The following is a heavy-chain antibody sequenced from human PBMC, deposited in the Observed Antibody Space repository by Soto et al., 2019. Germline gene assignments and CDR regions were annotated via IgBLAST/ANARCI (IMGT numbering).Heavy chain of an antibody. V-gene: IGHV3-33*01. D-gene: IGHD4-17*01. J-gene: IGHJ4*02. Sequence: QVQLVESGGGVVQPGRSLRLSCAASGFTFSSYGMHWVRQAPGKGLEWVAVIWYDGSNKYYADSVKGRFTISRDHSKNTLYLQMNSLRAEDTAVYYCARDGPYSVTPPYYFDDWGQGNLVNVSS. CDR2: IWYDGSNK. CDR3: ARDGPYSVTPPYYFDD. CDR1: GFTFSSYG.